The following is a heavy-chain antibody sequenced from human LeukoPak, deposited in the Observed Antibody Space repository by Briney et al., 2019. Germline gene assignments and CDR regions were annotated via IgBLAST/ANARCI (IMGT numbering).Heavy chain of an antibody. J-gene: IGHJ6*02. Sequence: SETLSLTCTVSGGSISSYYWSWIRQPPGKGLEWIGYIYYSGSTNYNPSLKSRVTISVDTSKNQFSLKLSSVTAADTAVYYCARGRSCSGGSCYHNYYYYGMDVWGQGTTVTVSS. D-gene: IGHD2-15*01. CDR3: ARGRSCSGGSCYHNYYYYGMDV. CDR2: IYYSGST. CDR1: GGSISSYY. V-gene: IGHV4-59*12.